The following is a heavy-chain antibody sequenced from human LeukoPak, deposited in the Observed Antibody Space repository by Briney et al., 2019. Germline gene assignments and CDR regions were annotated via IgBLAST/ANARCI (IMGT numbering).Heavy chain of an antibody. D-gene: IGHD2-8*01. CDR3: ARALCINGICEWFDP. Sequence: SETLSLTCTVSGASISSGGYFWSWIRQPAGKGVEWIGRIETSGSTNYNPSLKSRVTISGDTSKNQFSLKLRSVTAADTAVYYCARALCINGICEWFDPWGQGTLVTVSS. CDR1: GASISSGGYF. CDR2: IETSGST. J-gene: IGHJ5*02. V-gene: IGHV4-61*02.